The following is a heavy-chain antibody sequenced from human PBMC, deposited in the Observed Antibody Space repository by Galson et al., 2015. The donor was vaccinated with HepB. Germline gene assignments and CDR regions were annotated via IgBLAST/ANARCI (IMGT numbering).Heavy chain of an antibody. D-gene: IGHD3-10*01. J-gene: IGHJ4*02. CDR1: GYSFTSYW. CDR2: IYPGDSDT. V-gene: IGHV5-51*03. CDR3: ARGSYGSGSLEYYFDY. Sequence: QSGAEVKKPGESLKISCKGSGYSFTSYWIGWVRQMPGKGLEWMGIIYPGDSDTRYSPSFQGQVTISADKSISTAYLQWSSLKASDTAMYYCARGSYGSGSLEYYFDYWGQGTLVTVSS.